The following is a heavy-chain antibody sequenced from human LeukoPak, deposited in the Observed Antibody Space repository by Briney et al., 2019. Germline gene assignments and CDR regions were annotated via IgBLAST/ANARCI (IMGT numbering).Heavy chain of an antibody. CDR2: ISSSSSYT. Sequence: PGGSLRLSCAASGFTFSDYYMSWIRQAAGKGLEGVSYISSSSSYTNYADSVKGRFTISRDNAKNSLYLQMNSLRAEDTAVYYCARAYDILTGYSMGCAFDIWGQGTMVTVSS. V-gene: IGHV3-11*06. CDR1: GFTFSDYY. CDR3: ARAYDILTGYSMGCAFDI. D-gene: IGHD3-9*01. J-gene: IGHJ3*02.